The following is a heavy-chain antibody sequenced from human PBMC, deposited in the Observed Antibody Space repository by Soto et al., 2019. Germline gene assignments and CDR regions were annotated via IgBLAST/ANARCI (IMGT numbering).Heavy chain of an antibody. CDR2: IYYSGST. CDR1: GGSISSSSYY. D-gene: IGHD3-16*01. CDR3: ARSPILGVLQFWYFDL. J-gene: IGHJ2*01. V-gene: IGHV4-39*01. Sequence: SETLSLTCTVSGGSISSSSYYWGWIRQPPGKGLEWIGSIYYSGSTYYNPSLKSRVTISVDTSKNQFSLKLSSVTAADTAVYYCARSPILGVLQFWYFDLWGRGTLVTVSS.